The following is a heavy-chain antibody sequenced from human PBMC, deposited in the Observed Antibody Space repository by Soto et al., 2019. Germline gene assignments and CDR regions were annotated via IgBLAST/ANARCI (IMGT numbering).Heavy chain of an antibody. Sequence: GGSLRLSCAAYGFTFSSYGIHWVRQAPGKGLEWVAVISHDGSKTNYADSVKGRFTISRDNSKDTVYLQMNSLRAEDTAVYYCAKDQGSSWYEIDYWGQGTLVTVSS. CDR3: AKDQGSSWYEIDY. CDR1: GFTFSSYG. CDR2: ISHDGSKT. V-gene: IGHV3-30*18. D-gene: IGHD6-13*01. J-gene: IGHJ4*02.